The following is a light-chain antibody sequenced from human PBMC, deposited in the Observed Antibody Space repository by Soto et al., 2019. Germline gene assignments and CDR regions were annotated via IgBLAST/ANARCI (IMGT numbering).Light chain of an antibody. CDR3: QHYGSSSWT. Sequence: IVLTQSPGTLSLSPGERATLSCRTSQSVSSSYLAWYQQRPGQAPRLLIYGVSRRATGIPDRFGGSGSGTDFTLTVSRLEPEDFAVYYCQHYGSSSWTFGQGTKVDIK. CDR2: GVS. V-gene: IGKV3-20*01. CDR1: QSVSSSY. J-gene: IGKJ1*01.